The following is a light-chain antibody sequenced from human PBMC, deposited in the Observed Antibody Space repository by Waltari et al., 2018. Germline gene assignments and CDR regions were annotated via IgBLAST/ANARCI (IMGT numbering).Light chain of an antibody. CDR1: QYVSGRY. CDR3: QQYGTSPTT. Sequence: EIVLTQSPDTLSLSPGEGATLSCRASQYVSGRYLSWYQQKPGQSPRLLISGASSRAAGIPDRISGSGSGTDFTLTITRLEPEDFAVYYCQQYGTSPTTFGQGTKVEIK. V-gene: IGKV3-20*01. CDR2: GAS. J-gene: IGKJ1*01.